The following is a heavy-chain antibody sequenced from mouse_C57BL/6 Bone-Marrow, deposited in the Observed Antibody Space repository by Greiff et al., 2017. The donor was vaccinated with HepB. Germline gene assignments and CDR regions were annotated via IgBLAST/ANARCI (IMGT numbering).Heavy chain of an antibody. Sequence: DVKLQESGPGLVKPSQSLSLTCSVTGYSITSGYYWNWIRQFPGNKLEWMGYISYDGSNNYNPSLKNRISITRDTSKNQFFLKLNSVTTEDTATYYCARGGGPDYYGSSRGFAYWGQGTLVTVSA. V-gene: IGHV3-6*01. CDR3: ARGGGPDYYGSSRGFAY. CDR2: ISYDGSN. CDR1: GYSITSGYY. J-gene: IGHJ3*01. D-gene: IGHD1-1*01.